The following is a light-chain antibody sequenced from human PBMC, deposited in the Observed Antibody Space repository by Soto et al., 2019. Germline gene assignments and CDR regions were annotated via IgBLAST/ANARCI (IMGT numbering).Light chain of an antibody. V-gene: IGLV2-14*01. J-gene: IGLJ1*01. CDR1: SNDVGGYNY. CDR2: DVR. CDR3: SAYTSSSTTYV. Sequence: QSALTQAASVSGSPGQSITISCTGTSNDVGGYNYVSWYQQHPDTAPKLIIYDVRYRPSGVSDRFSGSKSGNTASLTISGLQAEDEAGYYCSAYTSSSTTYVFGYGTKVTVL.